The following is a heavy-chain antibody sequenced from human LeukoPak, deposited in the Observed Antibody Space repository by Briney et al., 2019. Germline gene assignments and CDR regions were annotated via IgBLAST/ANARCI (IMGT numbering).Heavy chain of an antibody. Sequence: SGGSLRLSCAASGFTFSSYNMNWVRQAPGRGLEWVSSISSSSNYIYYADSVKGRFTISRDNAKNSLYLQVNSLRAEDTAVYYCASYPLVSSGWYCFDYWGQGTLVTVSS. J-gene: IGHJ4*02. CDR3: ASYPLVSSGWYCFDY. V-gene: IGHV3-21*01. D-gene: IGHD6-19*01. CDR2: ISSSSNYI. CDR1: GFTFSSYN.